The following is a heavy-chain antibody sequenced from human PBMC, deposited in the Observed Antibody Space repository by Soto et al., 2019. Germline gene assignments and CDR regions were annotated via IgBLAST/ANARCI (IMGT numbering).Heavy chain of an antibody. J-gene: IGHJ4*02. CDR1: GGSISSNY. V-gene: IGHV4-59*01. Sequence: ETLSLTCTVSGGSISSNYWTWIRQPPGKGLEWIGYVYNSGSTNYNPSLKSRVTISEDTSKSQFSLKVNSMTAADTAVYYCARYRREAVAGYTLDNWGQGILVTVS. CDR2: VYNSGST. D-gene: IGHD6-13*01. CDR3: ARYRREAVAGYTLDN.